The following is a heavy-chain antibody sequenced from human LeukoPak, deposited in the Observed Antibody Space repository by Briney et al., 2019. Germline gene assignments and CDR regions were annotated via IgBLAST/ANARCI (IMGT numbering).Heavy chain of an antibody. CDR1: GSTFSSYG. CDR2: LSAGGGST. J-gene: IGHJ3*02. Sequence: GGSLRLSCAASGSTFSSYGMSWVRQAPGKGLEWVSALSAGGGSTYYADSVKGRFTISGDTSKNTLYLQMNSLRAEDTAVYYCAKDVRTVDAFDIWGQGTMVTVSS. V-gene: IGHV3-23*01. CDR3: AKDVRTVDAFDI. D-gene: IGHD3/OR15-3a*01.